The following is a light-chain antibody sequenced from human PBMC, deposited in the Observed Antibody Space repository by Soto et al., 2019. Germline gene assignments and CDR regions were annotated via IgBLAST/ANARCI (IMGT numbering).Light chain of an antibody. CDR3: AAWDASLNCYV. V-gene: IGLV1-44*01. Sequence: VLTHPPSASGTHGRRVSISCSTSSSNIGGNTVNWYQQVPGTAPKLLIYSYDQRPSGVPDRFSGSKSGTSASLAISGLQSEDEADYYCAAWDASLNCYVFGTGTKVTVL. CDR1: SSNIGGNT. J-gene: IGLJ1*01. CDR2: SYD.